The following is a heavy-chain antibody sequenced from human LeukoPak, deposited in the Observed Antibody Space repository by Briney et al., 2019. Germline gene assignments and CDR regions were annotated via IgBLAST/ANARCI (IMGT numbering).Heavy chain of an antibody. D-gene: IGHD2/OR15-2a*01. CDR2: ISDGGGST. V-gene: IGHV3-23*01. J-gene: IGHJ4*02. Sequence: PGGSLRLSCAASGFTFSNYAMNWVRQAPGKGLEWVSAISDGGGSTYYADSVKGRFTISRDNFKNTLYVQMDSLRAEDTAIYYCAKVIAYYFDYWGQGTLVTVSS. CDR3: AKVIAYYFDY. CDR1: GFTFSNYA.